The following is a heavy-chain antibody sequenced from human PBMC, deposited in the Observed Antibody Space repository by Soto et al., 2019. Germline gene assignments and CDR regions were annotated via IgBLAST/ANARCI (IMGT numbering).Heavy chain of an antibody. V-gene: IGHV4-39*07. D-gene: IGHD3-22*01. CDR3: ARDLGYDNYYYYGMDV. J-gene: IGHJ6*02. Sequence: SETLSLTCTVSGGSISSSSYYWGWIRQPPGKGLEWIGSIFYSGSTYYNPSLKSRVTISVDRSKNQFSLKLSSVTAADTAVYYCARDLGYDNYYYYGMDVWGQGTTVTVSS. CDR2: IFYSGST. CDR1: GGSISSSSYY.